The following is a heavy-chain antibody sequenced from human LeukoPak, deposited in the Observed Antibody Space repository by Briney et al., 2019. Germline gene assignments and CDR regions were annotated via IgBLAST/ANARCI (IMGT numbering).Heavy chain of an antibody. CDR2: INPNSGGT. CDR1: GYTFTGYY. V-gene: IGHV1-2*02. CDR3: TTDQLLWFGEIPFDY. J-gene: IGHJ4*02. Sequence: ASVDVSCKASGYTFTGYYMHWVRQAPGQGLEWMGWINPNSGGTNYAQKFQGRVTMTRDTSINTAYMELSSLRSEDTAVYYCTTDQLLWFGEIPFDYWGQGTLVTVSS. D-gene: IGHD3-10*01.